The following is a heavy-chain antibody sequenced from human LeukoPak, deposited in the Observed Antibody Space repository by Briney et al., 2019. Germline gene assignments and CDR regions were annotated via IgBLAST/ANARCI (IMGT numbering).Heavy chain of an antibody. J-gene: IGHJ5*02. D-gene: IGHD2-21*01. V-gene: IGHV3-23*01. CDR1: GFTFSSYA. CDR2: ISGSGGST. CDR3: VRQYSTMTDLNWFDP. Sequence: GGSLRLSCAASGFTFSSYAMSWVRQAPGKGLEWVSAISGSGGSTYYADSVKGRFIISRDNSKNTLYLQMSDLTAEDTAVYYCVRQYSTMTDLNWFDPWGQGTLVSVSS.